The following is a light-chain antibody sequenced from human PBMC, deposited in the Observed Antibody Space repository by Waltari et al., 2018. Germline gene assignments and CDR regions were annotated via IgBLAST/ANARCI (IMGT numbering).Light chain of an antibody. Sequence: SYELTQSPSVSVSPGQKASITCAGDKSGKKSSFWYQVKPGQSPLLVIYQDTNRPSGIPERFSGSNSGNTATLTVSGTQAMDEADYFCQAWDSNTAWVFGGGTKLTVL. CDR1: KSGKKS. CDR3: QAWDSNTAWV. V-gene: IGLV3-1*01. CDR2: QDT. J-gene: IGLJ3*02.